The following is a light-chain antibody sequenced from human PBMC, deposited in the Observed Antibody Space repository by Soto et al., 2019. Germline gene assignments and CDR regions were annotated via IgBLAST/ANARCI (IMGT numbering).Light chain of an antibody. V-gene: IGLV2-14*01. CDR3: SSYTSRSTRYV. CDR1: SSDVGGYNY. CDR2: DVS. J-gene: IGLJ1*01. Sequence: QSALTQPASLSGSPGQSITISCTGTSSDVGGYNYVSWYQQHPGKAPKLMIYDVSNRPSGVSNRFSGSKSGNTASLTISGLQAEDEADYYCSSYTSRSTRYVFGTGTKVTVL.